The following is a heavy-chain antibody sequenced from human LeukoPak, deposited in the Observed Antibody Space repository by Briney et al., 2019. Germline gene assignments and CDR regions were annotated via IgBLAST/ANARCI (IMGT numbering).Heavy chain of an antibody. CDR1: GYSISSGYY. CDR3: ARRRTGWFDP. CDR2: IYHSGST. D-gene: IGHD1-14*01. Sequence: SETLSLTXAVSGYSISSGYYWGWIRQPPGKGLEWIGSIYHSGSTYYNPSLKSRVTISVDTSKNQFSLKLSSVTAADTAVYYCARRRTGWFDPWGQGTLVTVSS. V-gene: IGHV4-38-2*01. J-gene: IGHJ5*02.